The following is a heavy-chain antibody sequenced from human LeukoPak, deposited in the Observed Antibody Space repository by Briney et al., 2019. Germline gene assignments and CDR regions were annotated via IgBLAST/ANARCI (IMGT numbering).Heavy chain of an antibody. CDR3: ARPYSSSWAWFDP. D-gene: IGHD6-13*01. CDR2: INHSGST. Sequence: PSETLSLTCVVYGGSFSGYYWSWIRQPPGKGLEWIGEINHSGSTNYNPSLKSRVTISVDTSKNQFSLKLSSVTAADTAVYYCARPYSSSWAWFDPWGQGTLVTVSS. CDR1: GGSFSGYY. J-gene: IGHJ5*02. V-gene: IGHV4-34*01.